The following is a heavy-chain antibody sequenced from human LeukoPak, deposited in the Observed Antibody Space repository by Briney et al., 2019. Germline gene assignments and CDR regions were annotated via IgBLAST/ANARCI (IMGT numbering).Heavy chain of an antibody. CDR2: IRGSGET. J-gene: IGHJ5*02. CDR1: GFSASSYY. Sequence: GRSLRLSCAVSGFSASSYYMSWVRQAPGKGLEWVSLIRGSGETFYADSVKGRFSISRDDSKNTVYLQMNSLRIEDTAVYFCARDRAATQGWVEFDPWGQGTLVTVSS. D-gene: IGHD5-24*01. V-gene: IGHV3-66*03. CDR3: ARDRAATQGWVEFDP.